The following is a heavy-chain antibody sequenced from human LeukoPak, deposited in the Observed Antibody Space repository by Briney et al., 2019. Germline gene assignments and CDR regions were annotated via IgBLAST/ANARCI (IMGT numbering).Heavy chain of an antibody. CDR2: IYYSGST. V-gene: IGHV4-39*07. D-gene: IGHD3-16*01. CDR3: ARSGGMMEGTDAFDI. Sequence: SETLSLTCTVSGGSISSSSYYWGWIRQPPGKGLGWIGSIYYSGSTYYNPSLKSRVTISVDTSKNQFSLKLSSVTAADTAVYYCARSGGMMEGTDAFDIWGQGTMVTVSS. J-gene: IGHJ3*02. CDR1: GGSISSSSYY.